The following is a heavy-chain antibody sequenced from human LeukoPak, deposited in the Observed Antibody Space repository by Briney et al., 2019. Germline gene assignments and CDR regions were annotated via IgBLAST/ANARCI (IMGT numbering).Heavy chain of an antibody. CDR2: ISSSGSTI. J-gene: IGHJ4*02. CDR3: AREQTPRLYCGGDCYSIDY. V-gene: IGHV3-48*03. Sequence: GGSLRLSCAASGFTFSSYEMNWVRQAPGKGLEWVSYISSSGSTIYYADSVKGRFTISRDNAKNSLYLQMNSPRAEDTAVYYCAREQTPRLYCGGDCYSIDYWGQGTLVTVSS. D-gene: IGHD2-21*02. CDR1: GFTFSSYE.